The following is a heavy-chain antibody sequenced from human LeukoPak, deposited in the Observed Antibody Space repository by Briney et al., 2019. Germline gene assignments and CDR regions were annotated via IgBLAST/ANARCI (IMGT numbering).Heavy chain of an antibody. CDR2: IKSKADGGTT. J-gene: IGHJ4*02. Sequence: TWIRQHPEKGLEWVGRIKSKADGGTTDYAAPVKGRFTISRDDSKNTLYLQMSSLKTEDTAVYYCTTVGSSYPYWGQGTLVTVSS. V-gene: IGHV3-15*01. CDR3: TTVGSSYPY. D-gene: IGHD6-13*01.